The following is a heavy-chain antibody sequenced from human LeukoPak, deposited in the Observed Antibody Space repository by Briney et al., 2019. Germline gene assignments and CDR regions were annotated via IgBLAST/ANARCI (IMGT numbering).Heavy chain of an antibody. CDR3: TIDPNWGTHS. D-gene: IGHD7-27*01. CDR1: GFTFSTYT. CDR2: IGSSGGGI. J-gene: IGHJ5*01. Sequence: GGSLRLSCAASGFTFSTYTMYWVRHPPGKRLEWVSIIGSSGGGIHYADSVKGRFTISRDNSKNALYLQMNSLRVEDTAVYYCTIDPNWGTHSRGQGVLVTVSS. V-gene: IGHV3-23*01.